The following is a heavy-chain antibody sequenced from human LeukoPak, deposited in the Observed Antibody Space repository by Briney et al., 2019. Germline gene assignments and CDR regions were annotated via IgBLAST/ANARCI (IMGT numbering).Heavy chain of an antibody. CDR1: GGSFSGYY. V-gene: IGHV4-34*01. CDR3: ARGLSTFDFWSGYYPRHFDY. CDR2: INHSGST. J-gene: IGHJ4*02. D-gene: IGHD3-3*01. Sequence: SETLSLTCAVYGGSFSGYYWSWLRQPPGKGLEWIGEINHSGSTNYNPSLKGRVTISVDTSKNQFSLKLSSVTAADTAVYYCARGLSTFDFWSGYYPRHFDYWGQGTLVTVSS.